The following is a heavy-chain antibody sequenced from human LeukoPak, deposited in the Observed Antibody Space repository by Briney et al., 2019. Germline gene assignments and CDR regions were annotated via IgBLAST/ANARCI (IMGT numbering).Heavy chain of an antibody. J-gene: IGHJ3*02. CDR2: IKQDGSEK. V-gene: IGHV3-7*03. Sequence: GGSLRLSCAASGFTFSSYWMSWVRQAPGKGLEWVANIKQDGSEKYYVDSVKGRFTISRDNAKNTLYLQMNSLRAEDTAVYYCARAPGRGAFDIWGQGTMVTVSS. D-gene: IGHD1-14*01. CDR1: GFTFSSYW. CDR3: ARAPGRGAFDI.